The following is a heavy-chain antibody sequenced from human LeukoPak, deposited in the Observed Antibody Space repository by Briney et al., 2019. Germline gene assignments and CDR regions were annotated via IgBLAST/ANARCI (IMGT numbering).Heavy chain of an antibody. V-gene: IGHV5-51*01. CDR1: GYSFTSYW. CDR3: ARRGGSYSGQNFDY. D-gene: IGHD1-26*01. J-gene: IGHJ4*02. CDR2: IYPGDSDT. Sequence: GESLNISCKGSGYSFTSYWIGWLRQMPGKGREGMWIIYPGDSDTRYSPSFQGQVTISADKSISTSYLQWSSLKASDTAMYYCARRGGSYSGQNFDYWGQGTLVTVSS.